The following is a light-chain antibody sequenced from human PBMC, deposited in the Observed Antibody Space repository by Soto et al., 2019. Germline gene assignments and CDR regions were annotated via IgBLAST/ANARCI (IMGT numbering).Light chain of an antibody. CDR2: GAS. CDR3: KQYKEWPPFT. V-gene: IGKV3-20*01. Sequence: EIVLTQSPGTLSLSPGERATLSCRASQSVSSSYLAWHQQKPGQAPRLLIYGASSRATGIPDRFSGSGSGTDFTLSISSLQSEDFAVYYCKQYKEWPPFTFGQGTRLE. J-gene: IGKJ5*01. CDR1: QSVSSSY.